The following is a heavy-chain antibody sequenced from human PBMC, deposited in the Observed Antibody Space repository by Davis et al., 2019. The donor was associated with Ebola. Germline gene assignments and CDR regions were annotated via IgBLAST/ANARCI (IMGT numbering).Heavy chain of an antibody. CDR2: ISAYNGNT. Sequence: AALVKVSCKASGYTFTSYGISWVRQAPGQGLEWMGWISAYNGNTNYAQKLQGRVTMTTDTSTSTAYMELRSLRSEDTAVYYCTSGSYAGGEDYWGQGTLVTVSS. CDR1: GYTFTSYG. V-gene: IGHV1-18*01. J-gene: IGHJ4*02. CDR3: TSGSYAGGEDY. D-gene: IGHD1-26*01.